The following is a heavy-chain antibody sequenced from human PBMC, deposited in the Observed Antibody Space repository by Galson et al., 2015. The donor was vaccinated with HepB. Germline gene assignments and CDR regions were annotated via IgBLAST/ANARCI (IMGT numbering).Heavy chain of an antibody. J-gene: IGHJ4*02. CDR1: GGSFSGYY. Sequence: ETLSLTCAVYGGSFSGYYWSWIRQPPGKGLEWIGEINHSGSTNYNPSLKSRVTISVDTSKNQFSLKLSSVTAADTAVYYCARARGLLPDYWGQGTLVTVSS. V-gene: IGHV4-34*01. D-gene: IGHD4-17*01. CDR3: ARARGLLPDY. CDR2: INHSGST.